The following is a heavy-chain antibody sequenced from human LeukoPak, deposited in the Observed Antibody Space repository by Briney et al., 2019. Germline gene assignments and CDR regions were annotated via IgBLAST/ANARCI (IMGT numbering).Heavy chain of an antibody. CDR3: ARRGVRDGYNFHFDY. D-gene: IGHD5-24*01. V-gene: IGHV4-34*01. CDR1: GGSFSGYY. J-gene: IGHJ4*02. CDR2: INHSGST. Sequence: PSETLSLTCAVYGGSFSGYYWSWIRQPPGKGLEWIGEINHSGSTNYNPSFKSRVTISVDTSKNQFSLKLSSVTAADTAVYYCARRGVRDGYNFHFDYWGQGTLVTVSS.